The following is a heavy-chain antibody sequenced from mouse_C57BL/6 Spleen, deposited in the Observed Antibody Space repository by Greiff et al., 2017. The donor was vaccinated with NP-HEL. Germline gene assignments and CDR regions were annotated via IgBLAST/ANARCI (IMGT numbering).Heavy chain of an antibody. J-gene: IGHJ4*01. D-gene: IGHD2-1*01. Sequence: QVQLKQSGAELVKPGASVKLSCKASGYTFTSYWMHWVKQRPGQGLEWIGMIHPNSGSTNYNEKFKSKATLTVDKSSSTAYMQLSSLTSEDSAVYYCARGGNSPYYYAMDYWGQGTSVTVSS. CDR3: ARGGNSPYYYAMDY. CDR2: IHPNSGST. CDR1: GYTFTSYW. V-gene: IGHV1-64*01.